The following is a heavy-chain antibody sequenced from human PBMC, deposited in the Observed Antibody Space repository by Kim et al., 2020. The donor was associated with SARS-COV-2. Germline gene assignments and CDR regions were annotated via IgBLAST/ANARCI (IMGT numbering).Heavy chain of an antibody. D-gene: IGHD6-19*01. J-gene: IGHJ4*02. Sequence: DSVKGRTTIARDNTKNTLYRQMNSQRAEDTAVYYCAKSPLTWASAFDSWGQGTLVTVSS. CDR3: AKSPLTWASAFDS. V-gene: IGHV3-23*01.